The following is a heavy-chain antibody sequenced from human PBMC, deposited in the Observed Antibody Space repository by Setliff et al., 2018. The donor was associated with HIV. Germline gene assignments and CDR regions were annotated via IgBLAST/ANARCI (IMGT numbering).Heavy chain of an antibody. CDR1: GGSFSGYY. D-gene: IGHD5-18*01. Sequence: SETLSLTCAVYGGSFSGYYWSWIRQPPGKGLEWIGEINHSGSTNYNPSLKSRVTISVDTSKNQFSLKLSSVTAADTAVYYCARRRGYTAMVKVYFDYWGQGTLVTVTS. CDR3: ARRRGYTAMVKVYFDY. CDR2: INHSGST. V-gene: IGHV4-34*01. J-gene: IGHJ4*02.